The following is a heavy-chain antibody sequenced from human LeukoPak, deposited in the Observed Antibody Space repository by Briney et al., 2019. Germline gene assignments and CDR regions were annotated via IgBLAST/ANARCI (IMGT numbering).Heavy chain of an antibody. CDR2: IYYSGST. Sequence: PSETLSLTCTVSGGSISSYYWSWIRQLPGKGLEWIGYIYYSGSTNYNPSLKSRVTISVDTSKNQFSLKLSSVTAADTAVYYCARDLYSGYDYGPFDYWGQGTLVTVSS. CDR3: ARDLYSGYDYGPFDY. CDR1: GGSISSYY. J-gene: IGHJ4*02. D-gene: IGHD5-12*01. V-gene: IGHV4-59*01.